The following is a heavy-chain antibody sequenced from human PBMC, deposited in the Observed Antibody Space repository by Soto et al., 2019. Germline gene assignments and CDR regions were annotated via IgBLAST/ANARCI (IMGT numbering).Heavy chain of an antibody. CDR1: GGTFSSYA. J-gene: IGHJ4*02. Sequence: QVQLVQSGAEVKKPGSSVKVSCKASGGTFSSYAISWVRQAPGQGLEWMGGIIPIFGTANYAQKVQGRVTITADESTSTAYMELSSLRSEDTALYYCARDYYASSGYYQPYFDYWGQGTLVTVSS. CDR2: IIPIFGTA. D-gene: IGHD3-22*01. CDR3: ARDYYASSGYYQPYFDY. V-gene: IGHV1-69*12.